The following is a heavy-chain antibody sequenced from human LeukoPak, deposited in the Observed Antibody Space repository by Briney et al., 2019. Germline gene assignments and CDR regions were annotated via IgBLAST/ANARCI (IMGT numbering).Heavy chain of an antibody. CDR2: IYTSGST. CDR3: AGDYYLARWYFDL. Sequence: SETLSLTCTVSGGSISSYYWSWIRQPAGKGLEWIGRIYTSGSTNYNPSLKSRVTMSVDTSKNQFSLKLSSVTAADTAVYCCAGDYYLARWYFDLWGRGTLVTVSS. D-gene: IGHD4-17*01. CDR1: GGSISSYY. J-gene: IGHJ2*01. V-gene: IGHV4-4*07.